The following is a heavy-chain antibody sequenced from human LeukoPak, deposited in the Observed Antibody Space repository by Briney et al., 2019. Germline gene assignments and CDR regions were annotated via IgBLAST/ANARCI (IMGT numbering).Heavy chain of an antibody. CDR3: ARDLDYYYGMDV. CDR1: GFTFSSYG. V-gene: IGHV3-33*01. CDR2: IWYDGSNK. J-gene: IGHJ6*02. Sequence: GGSLRLSCAASGFTFSSYGMHWVRQAPGKGLEWVAVIWYDGSNKYYADSVKGRFTISRDNSKNTLYLQMNSLRAEDTAVYYCARDLDYYYGMDVWGQGTTVTVSS.